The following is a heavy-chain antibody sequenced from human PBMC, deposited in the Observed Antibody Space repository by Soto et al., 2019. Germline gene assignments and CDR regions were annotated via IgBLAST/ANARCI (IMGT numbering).Heavy chain of an antibody. D-gene: IGHD3-9*01. V-gene: IGHV3-7*01. CDR2: IKQDGSEK. Sequence: EVQLVESGGGLVQPGGSLRLYCAASGFTFSSYWMSWVRQAPGKGLEWVANIKQDGSEKYYVDSVKGRFTISRDNAKNSLYLQMNSLRAEDTAVYYCARAGRITIFSTGYPLNAFDIWGQGTMVTVSS. CDR1: GFTFSSYW. CDR3: ARAGRITIFSTGYPLNAFDI. J-gene: IGHJ3*02.